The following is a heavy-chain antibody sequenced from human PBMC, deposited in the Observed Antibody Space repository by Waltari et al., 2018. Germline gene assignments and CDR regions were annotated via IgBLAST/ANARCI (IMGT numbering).Heavy chain of an antibody. CDR2: TANDGTNK. J-gene: IGHJ4*02. D-gene: IGHD2-21*02. CDR1: GFTFNSYG. V-gene: IGHV3-30*18. CDR3: ANGLCGSDCYLLFH. Sequence: QVQLVESGGGVVQPGRSLRLSCAASGFTFNSYGMQWIRQAPGKGLEWVAVTANDGTNKHYADSVRGRFTISRDNSKNTVYLQMNSLRTEDTAVYYCANGLCGSDCYLLFHWGQGTLVTVSS.